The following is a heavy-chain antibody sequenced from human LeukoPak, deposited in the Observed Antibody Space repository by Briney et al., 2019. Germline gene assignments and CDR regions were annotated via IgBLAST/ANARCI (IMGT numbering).Heavy chain of an antibody. V-gene: IGHV3-43D*03. Sequence: PGGSLRLSCVASGFTFDNYAMHWVRQAPGKGLEWVSLISWDGGSTYYADSVKGRFTISRDNSKNSLYLQMNSLRAEDTALYYCAKGAPDPLWFGELLVYMDVWGKGTTVTVSS. CDR3: AKGAPDPLWFGELLVYMDV. CDR1: GFTFDNYA. D-gene: IGHD3-10*01. J-gene: IGHJ6*03. CDR2: ISWDGGST.